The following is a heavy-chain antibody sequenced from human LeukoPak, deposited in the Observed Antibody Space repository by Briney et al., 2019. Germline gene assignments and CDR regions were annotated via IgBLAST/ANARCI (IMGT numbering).Heavy chain of an antibody. CDR2: IYTSGST. D-gene: IGHD4-11*01. J-gene: IGHJ6*03. Sequence: PSETLSLTCTVSGGSISSGSYYWRWIRQPAGKGLEWIARIYTSGSTNNNPSLKSRITISVNTSKNQFALKLSSVAAADTAVYYCARSPYSNYYYYYMDVWGKGTTVTVSS. CDR3: ARSPYSNYYYYYMDV. CDR1: GGSISSGSYY. V-gene: IGHV4-61*02.